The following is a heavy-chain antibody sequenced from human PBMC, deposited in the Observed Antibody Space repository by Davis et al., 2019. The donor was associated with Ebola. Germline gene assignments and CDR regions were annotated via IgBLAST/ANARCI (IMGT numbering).Heavy chain of an antibody. V-gene: IGHV4-59*01. D-gene: IGHD2-21*01. CDR3: ARDNDTTGDGYYGMDV. CDR1: GGSISSYS. J-gene: IGHJ6*04. CDR2: IYYIGST. Sequence: MPSQTLSLTCTLSGGSISSYSSSWIRQPPGKGLEWIGSIYYIGSTNYNPSLKSRVTISVDTSKNQFSLKLSSVTATDTAVYYCARDNDTTGDGYYGMDVWGKGTTVTVSS.